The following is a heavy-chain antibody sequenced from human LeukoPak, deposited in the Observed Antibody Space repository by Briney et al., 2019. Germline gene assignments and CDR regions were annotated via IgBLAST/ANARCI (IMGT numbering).Heavy chain of an antibody. CDR3: ARGYCGSGKPRNYYYYYGMDV. Sequence: SETLSLTCAVYGGSFSGYYWSWIRQPPGKGLEWIGEINHSGSTNYNPSLKSRVTISVDTSKNQFSLKLSSVTAADTAVYYCARGYCGSGKPRNYYYYYGMDVWGKGTTVTVSS. J-gene: IGHJ6*04. V-gene: IGHV4-34*01. CDR2: INHSGST. CDR1: GGSFSGYY. D-gene: IGHD3-10*01.